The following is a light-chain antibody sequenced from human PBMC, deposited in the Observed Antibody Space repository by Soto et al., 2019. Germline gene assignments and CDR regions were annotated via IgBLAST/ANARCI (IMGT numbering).Light chain of an antibody. Sequence: QSVLTQPPSTTGTPGQRVTISCSGRTSNIGYNFVYWYQHLPGTAPKLLIYRNEERPSGVPDRFSGSKSGTSASLAISGLRSEDEADYYCAAWDGSLSAWVFGGGTKVTVL. V-gene: IGLV1-47*01. J-gene: IGLJ3*02. CDR2: RNE. CDR3: AAWDGSLSAWV. CDR1: TSNIGYNF.